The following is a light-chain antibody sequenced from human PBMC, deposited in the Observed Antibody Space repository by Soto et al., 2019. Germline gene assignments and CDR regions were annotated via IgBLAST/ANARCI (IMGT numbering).Light chain of an antibody. Sequence: SYELTQPPSVSVAPGKTARITCGGNNIGSKSVHWYQQKSGQAPVLVIYYEIDRPSGIPERFSGSNYGNTATPTISSVEAGDEADYYCHVWDSDRDHPVFGGGTKVTVL. CDR2: YEI. CDR1: NIGSKS. V-gene: IGLV3-21*04. CDR3: HVWDSDRDHPV. J-gene: IGLJ2*01.